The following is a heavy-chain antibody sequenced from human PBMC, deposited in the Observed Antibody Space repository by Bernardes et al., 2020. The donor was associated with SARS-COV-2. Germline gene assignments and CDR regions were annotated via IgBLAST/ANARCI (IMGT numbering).Heavy chain of an antibody. CDR2: VSYSGSS. J-gene: IGHJ4*02. D-gene: IGHD3-9*01. CDR3: ARDNLLGEYDTTGYAFDY. V-gene: IGHV4-59*01. CDR1: GCSISGYY. Sequence: LSITCTVSGCSISGYYWSWIRQTPVKGLEWIGSVSYSGSSNYNPSLKSRFSISIATSKNQFSLKLSSVSAADTAVYYCARDNLLGEYDTTGYAFDYWGQGTLDTVSS.